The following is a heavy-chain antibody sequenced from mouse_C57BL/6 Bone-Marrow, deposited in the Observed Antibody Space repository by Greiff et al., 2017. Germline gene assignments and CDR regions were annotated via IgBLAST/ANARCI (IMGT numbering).Heavy chain of an antibody. CDR2: IDPENGDT. Sequence: AQLKQSGAELVRPGASVKLSCTASGFNIKDDYMHWVKQRPEQGLEWIGWIDPENGDTEYASKFQGKATITADTSSNTAYLQLSSLTSEDTAVYYCTTWWGKGYFDVWGTGTTVTVSS. D-gene: IGHD1-1*02. J-gene: IGHJ1*03. CDR1: GFNIKDDY. V-gene: IGHV14-4*01. CDR3: TTWWGKGYFDV.